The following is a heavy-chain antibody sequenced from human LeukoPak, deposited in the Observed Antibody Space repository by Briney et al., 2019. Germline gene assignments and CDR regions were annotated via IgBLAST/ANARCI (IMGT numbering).Heavy chain of an antibody. CDR3: ARHFHY. CDR1: GGSLNISSYY. Sequence: SETLSLTCTVSGGSLNISSYYWGWIRQPPGKGLEWIGSIYYSGSTYYNPSLKSRVTISVDTSKNQFSLKLNSVTAADTAVYYCARHFHYWGQGTLVTVSS. V-gene: IGHV4-39*01. CDR2: IYYSGST. J-gene: IGHJ4*02.